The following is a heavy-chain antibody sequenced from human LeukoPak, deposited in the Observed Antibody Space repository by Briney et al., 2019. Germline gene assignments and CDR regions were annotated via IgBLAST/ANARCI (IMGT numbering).Heavy chain of an antibody. CDR1: GFTFSSYW. CDR2: IKQDGSEE. CDR3: ARDKGGTGTNWFDP. Sequence: PGGSLRLSCAASGFTFSSYWMSWVRQAPGKGLEWVANIKQDGSEEYYVDSVKGRFTISRDNAKNSLYLQMNSLRAEDTAVYYCARDKGGTGTNWFDPWGQGTLVTVSS. V-gene: IGHV3-7*01. D-gene: IGHD1-1*01. J-gene: IGHJ5*02.